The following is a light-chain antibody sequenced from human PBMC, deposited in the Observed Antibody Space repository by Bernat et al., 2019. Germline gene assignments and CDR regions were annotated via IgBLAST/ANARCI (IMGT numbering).Light chain of an antibody. V-gene: IGLV2-23*02. CDR3: CSYAGSSTCV. J-gene: IGLJ3*02. CDR2: DVS. CDR1: SSDVGSYDL. Sequence: QSALTQPASVSGSPGQSITISCTGTSSDVGSYDLVSWYQQHPDRAPKLMIYDVSERPSGVSNRFSGSKSGNTASLTISGLQAEDEADYYCCSYAGSSTCVFGGGTKLTVL.